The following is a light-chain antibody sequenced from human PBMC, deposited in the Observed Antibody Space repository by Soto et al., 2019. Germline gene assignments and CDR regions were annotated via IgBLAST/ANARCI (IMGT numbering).Light chain of an antibody. CDR1: QDISTY. V-gene: IGKV1-27*01. Sequence: DIQMTQSPSSLSASVGDRVTITCRASQDISTYLAWYQQKPGKVPKVLIYSASTLQSGVPSRFRGSGSGTDFTLTISSLQPEDVATYYCQKYDSAPETFGQGTKVEIK. CDR2: SAS. CDR3: QKYDSAPET. J-gene: IGKJ1*01.